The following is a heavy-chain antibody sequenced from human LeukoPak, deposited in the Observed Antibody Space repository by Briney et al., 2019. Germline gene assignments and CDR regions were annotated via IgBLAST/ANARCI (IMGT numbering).Heavy chain of an antibody. CDR3: AKDERRIAATGSWGFDH. J-gene: IGHJ4*02. CDR2: ISWDGSTT. CDR1: GFIFDDYT. Sequence: GGSLRLSCATSGFIFDDYTMHWVRQAPGKGLEWVSLISWDGSTTYYADSVKGRFTISRDNTNNSLYLHLTSLRNDDTALYYCAKDERRIAATGSWGFDHWGQGTLVTVSS. V-gene: IGHV3-43*01. D-gene: IGHD6-13*01.